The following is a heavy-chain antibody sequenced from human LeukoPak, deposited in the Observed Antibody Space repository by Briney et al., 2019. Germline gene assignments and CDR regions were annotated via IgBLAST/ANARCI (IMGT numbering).Heavy chain of an antibody. CDR3: ARSIFGVVISDY. V-gene: IGHV3-20*04. CDR2: INWNGGST. Sequence: PGGSLRLSCAASGFTFDDYGMSWVRRAPGKGLEWVSGINWNGGSTGYADSVKGRFTIYRDNAKNSLYLQMNCLRAEDTALDYCARSIFGVVISDYWGQGTLVTVSS. CDR1: GFTFDDYG. D-gene: IGHD3-3*01. J-gene: IGHJ4*02.